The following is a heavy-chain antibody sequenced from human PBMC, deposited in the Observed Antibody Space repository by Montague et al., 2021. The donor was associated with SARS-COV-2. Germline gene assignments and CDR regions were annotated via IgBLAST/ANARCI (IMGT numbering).Heavy chain of an antibody. Sequence: TLSLTCTVSGGSVSSGSYYWSWIRQPAGKGLEWIGRIYTSGSSNYNPSLESRVTISVDTSKNQFSLKGSSVTAADTAVYYCARERSADYYDGSGYHSYKYGMDVWGQGTTVTVSS. J-gene: IGHJ6*02. CDR1: GGSVSSGSYY. CDR2: IYTSGSS. D-gene: IGHD3-22*01. CDR3: ARERSADYYDGSGYHSYKYGMDV. V-gene: IGHV4-61*02.